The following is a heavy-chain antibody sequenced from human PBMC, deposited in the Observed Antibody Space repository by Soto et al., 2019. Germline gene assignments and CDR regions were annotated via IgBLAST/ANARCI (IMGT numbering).Heavy chain of an antibody. CDR2: VKSKTDGGSA. CDR3: TTDSHTIMPEVRFDY. V-gene: IGHV3-15*07. Sequence: PGGSLRLSCAASGFAFSNAWINWVRQAPGRGLEWVGRVKSKTDGGSADYAAPVKGRFDVSRDDSKNIVYLQMNSLKTEDTAVNYCTTDSHTIMPEVRFDYWGPGSLVTVSS. J-gene: IGHJ4*01. CDR1: GFAFSNAW. D-gene: IGHD3-16*01.